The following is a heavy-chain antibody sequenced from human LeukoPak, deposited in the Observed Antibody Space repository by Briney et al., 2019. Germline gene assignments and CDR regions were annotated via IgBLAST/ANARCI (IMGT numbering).Heavy chain of an antibody. CDR3: ARSNQADDY. Sequence: GGSLRLSCAASGFTFSSYWMHWVRQVPGKGLVWVARINPGGSSITYADSVKGRFTISRDNAKNTLNLQMDSLRAEDTGVYYCARSNQADDYWGQGTLVTVSS. D-gene: IGHD1-14*01. V-gene: IGHV3-74*01. CDR1: GFTFSSYW. CDR2: INPGGSSI. J-gene: IGHJ4*02.